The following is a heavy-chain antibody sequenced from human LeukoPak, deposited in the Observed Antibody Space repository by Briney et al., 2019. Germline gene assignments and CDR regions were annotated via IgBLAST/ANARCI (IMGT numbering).Heavy chain of an antibody. Sequence: DSVMVSCKASGYTFTDYQMYWVRQAPGQGLEWMGWINPNSGDTNYAQKFQDRVILTRDTSISTAYMELTNVRGDDTAVYYCARPNGDYSNWFDSWGQGTLVTVSS. J-gene: IGHJ5*01. CDR2: INPNSGDT. CDR3: ARPNGDYSNWFDS. CDR1: GYTFTDYQ. D-gene: IGHD4-17*01. V-gene: IGHV1-2*02.